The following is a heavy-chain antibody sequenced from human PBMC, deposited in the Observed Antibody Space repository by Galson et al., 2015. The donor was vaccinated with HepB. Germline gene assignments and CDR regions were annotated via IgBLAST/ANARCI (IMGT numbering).Heavy chain of an antibody. CDR1: GFTFDEYA. D-gene: IGHD6-13*01. CDR2: ITWDGAGT. J-gene: IGHJ6*02. V-gene: IGHV3-43D*03. Sequence: SLRLSCAASGFTFDEYAMHWVRQAPGKGLEWVSLITWDGAGTDYADSVKGRFTTSRDNSKNSLYLQMNSLRAEDTALYYCAKRVHEFSTSWTHGMDVWGQLTTCTVSS. CDR3: AKRVHEFSTSWTHGMDV.